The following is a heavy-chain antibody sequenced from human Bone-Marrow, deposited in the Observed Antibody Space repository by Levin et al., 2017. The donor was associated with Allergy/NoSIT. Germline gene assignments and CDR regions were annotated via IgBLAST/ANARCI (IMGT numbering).Heavy chain of an antibody. CDR2: ISVHTGNT. D-gene: IGHD6-13*01. Sequence: GESLKISCKASGYTFTSYGISWVRQAPGQGLEWMGWISVHTGNTKYAQKFQGRVTMTTDTPTKEAYMELRSLRSDDTAVYFCAREKGIGTFGLLDPWGQGTLVIVSS. V-gene: IGHV1-18*01. CDR1: GYTFTSYG. CDR3: AREKGIGTFGLLDP. J-gene: IGHJ5*02.